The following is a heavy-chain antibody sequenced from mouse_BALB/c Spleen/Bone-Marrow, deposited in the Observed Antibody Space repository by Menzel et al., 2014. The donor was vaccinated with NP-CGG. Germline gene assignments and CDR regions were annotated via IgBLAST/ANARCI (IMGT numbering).Heavy chain of an antibody. Sequence: DVKLVESGGGLVQPGGSLRLSCATSGFTFTDYYMNWVRQPPGKALEWLVFIRNKANGYTTEYSTSVKGRFTISRDNSHSILYLQMNSLRGEYSATKYSARDKGSVFFDYWGQGTTLTVSS. CDR2: IRNKANGYTT. CDR3: ARDKGSVFFDY. CDR1: GFTFTDYY. D-gene: IGHD1-3*01. V-gene: IGHV7-3*02. J-gene: IGHJ2*01.